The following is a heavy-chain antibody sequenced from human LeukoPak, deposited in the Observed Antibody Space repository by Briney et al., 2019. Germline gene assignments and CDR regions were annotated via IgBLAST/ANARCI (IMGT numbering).Heavy chain of an antibody. CDR3: ARSSYGDYAYFDY. CDR2: INPNSGGT. Sequence: GASVKVPCKASGYTFTGYYMHWVRQAPGQGLEWMGWINPNSGGTNYAQKFQGRVTMTRDTSISTAYMELSSLRSEDTAVYYCARSSYGDYAYFDYWGQGTLVTVSS. D-gene: IGHD4-17*01. V-gene: IGHV1-2*02. J-gene: IGHJ4*02. CDR1: GYTFTGYY.